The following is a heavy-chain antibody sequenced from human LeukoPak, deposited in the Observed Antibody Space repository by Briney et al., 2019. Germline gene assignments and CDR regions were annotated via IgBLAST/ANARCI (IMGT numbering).Heavy chain of an antibody. CDR3: ARHRDSTDY. Sequence: SETLCLTCTVSGGSMSRYYWSWIRQPPGKGLEWIGYIYYSGSTNYNPSLKSRVTISVDTSKIQFALNLSSVTAADTAVYYCARHRDSTDYWGQGTLVTVSS. J-gene: IGHJ4*02. CDR1: GGSMSRYY. V-gene: IGHV4-59*08. D-gene: IGHD4-11*01. CDR2: IYYSGST.